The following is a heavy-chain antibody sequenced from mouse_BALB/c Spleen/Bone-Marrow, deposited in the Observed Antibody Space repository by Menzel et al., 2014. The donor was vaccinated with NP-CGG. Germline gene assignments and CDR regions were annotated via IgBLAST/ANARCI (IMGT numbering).Heavy chain of an antibody. V-gene: IGHV1-7*01. J-gene: IGHJ2*01. Sequence: VHLVESGAELAKPGASVKMSCKASGYTFTSYWMHWVKQRPGQGLEWIGYINPSTGYTEYNRKFKDKATLTADKSSSTAYMQLSSLTSEDSAVYYCARLTTVVPYDYWGQGTTLTGSS. CDR3: ARLTTVVPYDY. CDR1: GYTFTSYW. CDR2: INPSTGYT. D-gene: IGHD1-1*01.